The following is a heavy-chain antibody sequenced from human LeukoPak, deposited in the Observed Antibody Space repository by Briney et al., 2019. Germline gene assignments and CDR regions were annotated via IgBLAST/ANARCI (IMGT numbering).Heavy chain of an antibody. J-gene: IGHJ5*02. Sequence: ASAKVSCKASGYTFTSYDINWVRQATGQGLEWMGWMNPNSGNTGYAQKFQGRVTVTRNTSISTAYMELSSLRSEDTAVYYCARVGSEVGWYSSSWYWFDPWSQGTLVTVSS. V-gene: IGHV1-8*01. CDR2: MNPNSGNT. CDR3: ARVGSEVGWYSSSWYWFDP. D-gene: IGHD6-13*01. CDR1: GYTFTSYD.